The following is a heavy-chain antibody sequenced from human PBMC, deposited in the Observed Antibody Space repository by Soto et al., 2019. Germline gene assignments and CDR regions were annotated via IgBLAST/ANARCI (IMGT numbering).Heavy chain of an antibody. Sequence: SETLSLTCAVYGGSFSGYYWSWIRQPPGKGLEWIGEINHSGSTNYNPSLKSRVTISVDTSKNQFSLKLSSVTAADTAVYYCARRASQYYFDYWGQGTLVTVSS. D-gene: IGHD1-26*01. CDR2: INHSGST. V-gene: IGHV4-34*01. CDR1: GGSFSGYY. CDR3: ARRASQYYFDY. J-gene: IGHJ4*02.